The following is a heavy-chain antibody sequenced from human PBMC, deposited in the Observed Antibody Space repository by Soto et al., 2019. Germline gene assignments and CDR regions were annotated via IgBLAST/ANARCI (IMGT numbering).Heavy chain of an antibody. CDR1: GYSFPSHG. Sequence: QAQLVQSGAEVQNPGASVKVSCTASGYSFPSHGINWVRQAPGQGLEWMGWVSPYNGNINYAENLQGTVTMTTDTSTSSAYMELRSLRSDDTAVYYCARGSAVVGASNFFEMWGQGTMVTVSS. D-gene: IGHD1-26*01. CDR3: ARGSAVVGASNFFEM. V-gene: IGHV1-18*01. J-gene: IGHJ3*02. CDR2: VSPYNGNI.